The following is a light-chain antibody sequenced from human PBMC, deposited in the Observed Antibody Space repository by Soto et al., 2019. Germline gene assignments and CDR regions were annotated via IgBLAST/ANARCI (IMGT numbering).Light chain of an antibody. Sequence: QSVLTQPASVSGSPGQSITISCTGTSSDVGAFTSVSWYQQHPGKAPKLIIYDIIHRPSGVSDRFSGSKSVNTASLTISGLQPEDEATYHCSSYSRSTTLVVFGGGTKLTFL. V-gene: IGLV2-14*03. CDR2: DII. CDR3: SSYSRSTTLVV. CDR1: SSDVGAFTS. J-gene: IGLJ2*01.